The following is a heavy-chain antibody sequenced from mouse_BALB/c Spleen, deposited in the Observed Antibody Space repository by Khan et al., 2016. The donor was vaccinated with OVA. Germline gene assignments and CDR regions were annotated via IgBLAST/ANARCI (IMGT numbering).Heavy chain of an antibody. Sequence: EVELVESGGDLVKPGGSLKLSCAASGFTFSTYGMSWVRQAPDKRLEWVATVSPGGSYTYYPDSVKGRFTISRDNAKNTLYLQMSGLTSEDTAMFYCTRLAYYGDCEGFAYWGQGTLVTVSA. CDR2: VSPGGSYT. CDR3: TRLAYYGDCEGFAY. V-gene: IGHV5-6*01. CDR1: GFTFSTYG. D-gene: IGHD1-2*01. J-gene: IGHJ3*01.